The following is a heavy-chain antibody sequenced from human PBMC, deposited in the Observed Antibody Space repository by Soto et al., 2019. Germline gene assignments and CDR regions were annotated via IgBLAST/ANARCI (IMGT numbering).Heavy chain of an antibody. CDR3: ARRCIAGAVSAGFGMDV. D-gene: IGHD6-13*01. J-gene: IGHJ6*02. Sequence: SETLSLTCTVSGGSISSGGYYWSWIRQHPGKGLEWIGYIYYSGSTYYNPSLKSRVTISVDTSKNQFSLKLSSVTAADTAVYYCARRCIAGAVSAGFGMDVWGQGATVTVSS. CDR1: GGSISSGGYY. V-gene: IGHV4-31*03. CDR2: IYYSGST.